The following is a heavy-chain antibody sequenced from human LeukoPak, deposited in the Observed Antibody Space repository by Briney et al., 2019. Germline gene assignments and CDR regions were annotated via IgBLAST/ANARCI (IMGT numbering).Heavy chain of an antibody. V-gene: IGHV3-30*02. Sequence: GGSLRLSCAASGFTFSSYGMHWVRQAPGKGLEWVAFIQFDGINKYYVDSVKGRFTISRDNSKNTLYLQMNSLRAEDTAVYYCAELGITMIGGVWGKGTTVTISS. CDR1: GFTFSSYG. D-gene: IGHD3-10*02. CDR2: IQFDGINK. CDR3: AELGITMIGGV. J-gene: IGHJ6*04.